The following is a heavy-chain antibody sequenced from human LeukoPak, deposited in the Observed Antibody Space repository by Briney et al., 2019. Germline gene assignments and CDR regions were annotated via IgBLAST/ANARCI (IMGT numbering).Heavy chain of an antibody. CDR3: VSFYETY. Sequence: GGSLRLSCAASGNYWIHWVRQVPGKGLVWVSHIDSDGSWTSYADSVKGRFTTSKDNAKNTVYLQMNNLRAEDTAVYYCVSFYETYWGRGTLVTVSS. CDR1: GNYW. J-gene: IGHJ4*02. CDR2: IDSDGSWT. D-gene: IGHD2/OR15-2a*01. V-gene: IGHV3-74*01.